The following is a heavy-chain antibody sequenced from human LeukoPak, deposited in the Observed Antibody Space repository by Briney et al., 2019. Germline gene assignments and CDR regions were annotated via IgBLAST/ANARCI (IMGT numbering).Heavy chain of an antibody. CDR3: ARVCSGGSCYSLFGFYYYMDV. D-gene: IGHD2-15*01. J-gene: IGHJ6*03. CDR2: IIPIFGTA. CDR1: GGTFSSYA. V-gene: IGHV1-69*05. Sequence: ASVKVSCKASGGTFSSYAISWLRQAPGQGLEWMGRIIPIFGTANYAQKFQGRVTITTDESTSTAYMELSSLRSEDTAVYYCARVCSGGSCYSLFGFYYYMDVWGKGTAVTVSS.